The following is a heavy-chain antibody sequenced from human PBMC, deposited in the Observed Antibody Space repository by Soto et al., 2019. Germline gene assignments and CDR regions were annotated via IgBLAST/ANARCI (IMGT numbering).Heavy chain of an antibody. CDR3: ARGSTDSYPGSRIFDF. D-gene: IGHD3-10*01. CDR2: ITDTGGDT. Sequence: GGSLRLSCVASGIPFGSRAMSWVRQAPGEGLEWVSTITDTGGDTKYADSVRGRFTMSRDNSKKTLYLQMNSLRVEDSALYYCARGSTDSYPGSRIFDFRRRGTLVTVSS. J-gene: IGHJ4*02. V-gene: IGHV3-23*01. CDR1: GIPFGSRA.